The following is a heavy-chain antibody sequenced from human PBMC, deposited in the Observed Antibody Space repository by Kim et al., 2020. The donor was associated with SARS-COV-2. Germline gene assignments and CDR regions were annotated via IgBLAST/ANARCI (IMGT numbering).Heavy chain of an antibody. V-gene: IGHV3-53*01. Sequence: GGSLRLSCAASGFNVSNNYMSWVRQAPGRGLEWVSAIFSSGSTYYADSVKGRFTISRDNSENTLSLQMKSLRAEDTAVYYCARLNYDSAAYYPDYFDYWGQGTLVTVSS. J-gene: IGHJ4*02. D-gene: IGHD3-22*01. CDR2: IFSSGST. CDR1: GFNVSNNY. CDR3: ARLNYDSAAYYPDYFDY.